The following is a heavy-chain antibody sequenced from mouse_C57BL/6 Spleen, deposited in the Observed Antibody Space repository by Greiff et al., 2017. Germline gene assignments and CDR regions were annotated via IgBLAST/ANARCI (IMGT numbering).Heavy chain of an antibody. J-gene: IGHJ1*03. CDR1: GFSLTSYG. V-gene: IGHV2-5*01. CDR3: AKNGYGSIYWYFDV. D-gene: IGHD1-1*01. CDR2: IWRGGST. Sequence: VQLVESGPGLVQPSQSLSITCTVSGFSLTSYGVHWVRQSPGKGLEWLGVIWRGGSTDYNAAFMSRLSITKDNSKSQVFFKMNSLQADDTAIYYCAKNGYGSIYWYFDVWGTGTTVTVSS.